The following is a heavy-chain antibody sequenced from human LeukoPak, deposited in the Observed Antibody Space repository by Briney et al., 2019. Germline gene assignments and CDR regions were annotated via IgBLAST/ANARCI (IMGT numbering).Heavy chain of an antibody. Sequence: GGSLRLSCAASGFTFSNYAMSWVRQAPGKGLEWVSAISGSSGSTYYADSVKGRFTISRDNSKNTLYLQMNSLRAEDTAVYYCAKDLASYYYDSSGYPGLFDYWGQGTLVTVSS. V-gene: IGHV3-23*01. D-gene: IGHD3-22*01. CDR3: AKDLASYYYDSSGYPGLFDY. CDR1: GFTFSNYA. CDR2: ISGSSGST. J-gene: IGHJ4*02.